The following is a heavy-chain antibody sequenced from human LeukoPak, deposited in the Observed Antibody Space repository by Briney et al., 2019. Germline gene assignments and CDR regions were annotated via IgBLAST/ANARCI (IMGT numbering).Heavy chain of an antibody. V-gene: IGHV1-2*02. D-gene: IGHD2-2*01. CDR2: INPNSGGT. Sequence: ASVKVSCKASGYSFTGSYMHWVRQAPGQGLEWMGWINPNSGGTNYAQKFQGRVTMTRDTSISTAYMEVSSLRSDDTAVYYCARVGSTSHLHYYYYGMDVWGQGTTVTVSS. CDR3: ARVGSTSHLHYYYYGMDV. J-gene: IGHJ6*02. CDR1: GYSFTGSY.